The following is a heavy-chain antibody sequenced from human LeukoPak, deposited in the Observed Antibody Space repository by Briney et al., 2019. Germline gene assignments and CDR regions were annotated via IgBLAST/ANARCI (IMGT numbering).Heavy chain of an antibody. D-gene: IGHD6-13*01. CDR3: ARLLNRGYSSSWFWGVEAFDI. V-gene: IGHV3-30*04. Sequence: PGRSLRLSCAASGFTFSSYAMHWVRQAPGKGLEWVAVISYDGSNKYYADSVKGRFTISRDNSKNTLYLQMNSLRAEDTAVYYCARLLNRGYSSSWFWGVEAFDIWGQGTMVTVSS. CDR1: GFTFSSYA. CDR2: ISYDGSNK. J-gene: IGHJ3*02.